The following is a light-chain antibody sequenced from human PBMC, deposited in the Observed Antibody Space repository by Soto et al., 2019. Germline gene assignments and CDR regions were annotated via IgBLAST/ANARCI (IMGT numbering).Light chain of an antibody. CDR2: EVT. CDR1: SSDVGGYNY. CDR3: SSYTSGSSHYV. Sequence: QSVLTQPASVSGSPGQSITISCTGTSSDVGGYNYVSWYQQRPGKAPKLIIYEVTNRPSGVSNRFSGSKSGNTASLTISGLQAEDEADYHCSSYTSGSSHYVFGTGTKVTVL. V-gene: IGLV2-14*01. J-gene: IGLJ1*01.